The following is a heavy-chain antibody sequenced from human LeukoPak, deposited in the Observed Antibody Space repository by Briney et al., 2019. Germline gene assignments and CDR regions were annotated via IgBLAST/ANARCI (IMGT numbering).Heavy chain of an antibody. V-gene: IGHV3-66*02. CDR2: IYSRGST. J-gene: IGHJ3*02. Sequence: GGSLRLSCAASGFTVSSNYMSSVRQAPGKGLERVSVIYSRGSTYYPDSVKGRLPISRDNSKITLYLQMNGLRAEDTAVYYCARGAGQLVLDAFDIWGQGTMVTVSS. CDR3: ARGAGQLVLDAFDI. CDR1: GFTVSSNY. D-gene: IGHD6-6*01.